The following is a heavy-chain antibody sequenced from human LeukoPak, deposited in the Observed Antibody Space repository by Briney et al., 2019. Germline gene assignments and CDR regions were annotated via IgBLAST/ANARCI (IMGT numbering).Heavy chain of an antibody. J-gene: IGHJ3*02. Sequence: GGSLRLSCAASGFTFSSYEMNWVRQAPGKGLEWVSYISSSGSTIYYADSVKGRFTISRDNAKNSLYLQMNSLRAEDTAVYYCARDRYSYGTRDHAFDIWGQGTMVTVSS. D-gene: IGHD5-18*01. V-gene: IGHV3-48*03. CDR2: ISSSGSTI. CDR1: GFTFSSYE. CDR3: ARDRYSYGTRDHAFDI.